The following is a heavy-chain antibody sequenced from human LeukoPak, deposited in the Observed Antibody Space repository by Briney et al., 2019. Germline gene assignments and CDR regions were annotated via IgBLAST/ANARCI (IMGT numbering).Heavy chain of an antibody. CDR2: MNPNSGNT. CDR3: ARSIYHYDFWSGYSRGLYYYYGMDV. V-gene: IGHV1-8*01. J-gene: IGHJ6*02. Sequence: ASVKVSCKASGYTFTSYDTNWVRQAPGQGLEWMGWMNPNSGNTGYAQKFQGRVTMTRNTSISTAYMELSSLRSEDTAVYYCARSIYHYDFWSGYSRGLYYYYGMDVWGQGTTVTVSS. D-gene: IGHD3-3*01. CDR1: GYTFTSYD.